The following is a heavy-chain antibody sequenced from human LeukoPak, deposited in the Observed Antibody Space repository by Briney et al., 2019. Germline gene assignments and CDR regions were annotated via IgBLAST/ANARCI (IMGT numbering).Heavy chain of an antibody. CDR3: ARGRGYSSGWYRNTSPLDY. V-gene: IGHV4-34*01. CDR2: INHSGST. D-gene: IGHD6-19*01. J-gene: IGHJ4*02. Sequence: SETLSLTCAVYGGSFSGYYWSWIRQPPGKGLEWIGEINHSGSTNYNPSLKSRVTISVDTSKNQFSLKLSSVTAADTAVYYCARGRGYSSGWYRNTSPLDYWGQGTLVTVSS. CDR1: GGSFSGYY.